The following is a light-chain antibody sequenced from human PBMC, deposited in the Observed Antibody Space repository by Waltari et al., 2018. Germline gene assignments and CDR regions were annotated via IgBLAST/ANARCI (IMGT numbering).Light chain of an antibody. J-gene: IGLJ2*01. CDR3: TSYTSNNTRV. CDR1: RSDVGGYNS. Sequence: QSALTQPASVSGSPGQSITISCTGTRSDVGGYNSVSWYQHHPGKAPKLMIYDVSYRPSGVANRFSGSKSCNTASLTIAGLQPEDEADYYCTSYTSNNTRVFGGGTKLTVL. V-gene: IGLV2-14*03. CDR2: DVS.